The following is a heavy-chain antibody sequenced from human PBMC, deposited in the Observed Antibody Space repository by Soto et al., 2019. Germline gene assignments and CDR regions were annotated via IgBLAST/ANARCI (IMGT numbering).Heavy chain of an antibody. V-gene: IGHV4-59*08. CDR1: GGSISSYY. CDR2: IYYSGST. D-gene: IGHD2-15*01. Sequence: PSETLSLTCTVSGGSISSYYWSWIRQPPGKGLEWIGYIYYSGSTNYNPSLKSRGTISVDTSKNQFSLKLSSVTALVTVVYYCARHDKLFCVYYCGQGTLVTVSS. J-gene: IGHJ4*02. CDR3: ARHDKLFCVYY.